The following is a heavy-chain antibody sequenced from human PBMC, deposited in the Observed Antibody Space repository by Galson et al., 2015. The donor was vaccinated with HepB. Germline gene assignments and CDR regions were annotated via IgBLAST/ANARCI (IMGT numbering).Heavy chain of an antibody. D-gene: IGHD5-12*01. Sequence: SLRLSCAASGFTFSSYAMHWVRQAPGKGLECVSAISYNGDRTYYANSVKGRFAISRDNSKNTLYLQMGSLRTEDMAVYYCARASPGHSGYVGYYFDYWGQGTLVTVSS. CDR2: ISYNGDRT. CDR1: GFTFSSYA. J-gene: IGHJ4*02. CDR3: ARASPGHSGYVGYYFDY. V-gene: IGHV3-64*01.